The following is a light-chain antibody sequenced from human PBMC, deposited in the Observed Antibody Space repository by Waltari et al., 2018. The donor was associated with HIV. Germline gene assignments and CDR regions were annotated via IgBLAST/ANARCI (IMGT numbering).Light chain of an antibody. CDR1: SSDVGGYNY. CDR3: SSYTSSSTFYV. V-gene: IGLV2-14*03. Sequence: QSALTQPASVSGSPGQSITIPCTGTSSDVGGYNYVSWYQQHPGKAPKLMIYDVSNLPSGVSNRFSRSKSGNTASLTISGLQAEDEADYYCSSYTSSSTFYVFGTGTKVTVL. CDR2: DVS. J-gene: IGLJ1*01.